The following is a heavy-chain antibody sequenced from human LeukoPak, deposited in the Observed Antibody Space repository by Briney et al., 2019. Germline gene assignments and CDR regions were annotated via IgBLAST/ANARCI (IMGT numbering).Heavy chain of an antibody. CDR3: ARDLDGDILTGYYTANWFDP. CDR2: IYHSGST. D-gene: IGHD3-9*01. V-gene: IGHV4-38-2*02. J-gene: IGHJ5*02. Sequence: SETLSLTCTVSGYSISSGYYWGWIRQPPGKGLEWIGSIYHSGSTYYNPSLKSRCTISVDTSKNQFCLKLGSVTAADTAVYYCARDLDGDILTGYYTANWFDPWGQGTLVTVSS. CDR1: GYSISSGYY.